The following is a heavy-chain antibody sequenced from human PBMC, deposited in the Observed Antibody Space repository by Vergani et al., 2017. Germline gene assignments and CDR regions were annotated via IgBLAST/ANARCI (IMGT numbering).Heavy chain of an antibody. CDR2: ISGSGGST. V-gene: IGHV3-23*04. CDR3: AKSLLGAVTVSRFDY. Sequence: EVQLVESGGGLVKPGGSLRLSCAASGFTFSSYSMNWVRQAPGKGLEWVSAISGSGGSTYYADSVKGRFTISRDNSKNTLYLQMNSLRAEDTAVYYCAKSLLGAVTVSRFDYWGQGTLVTVSS. CDR1: GFTFSSYS. D-gene: IGHD6-13*01. J-gene: IGHJ4*02.